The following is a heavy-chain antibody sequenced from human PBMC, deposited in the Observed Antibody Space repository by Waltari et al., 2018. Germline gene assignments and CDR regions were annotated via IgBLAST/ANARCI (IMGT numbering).Heavy chain of an antibody. J-gene: IGHJ6*02. D-gene: IGHD6-19*01. CDR3: AREYRSGWYRYYYYGMDV. CDR2: IYHSGST. Sequence: QVQLQESGPGLVKPSETLSLTCAVSGYSISSGYYWGWIRQPPGKGLEWIGSIYHSGSTYYNPSLKSRVTISVDTSKNQCSLKLSSVTAADTAVYYCAREYRSGWYRYYYYGMDVWGQGTTVTVSS. CDR1: GYSISSGYY. V-gene: IGHV4-38-2*02.